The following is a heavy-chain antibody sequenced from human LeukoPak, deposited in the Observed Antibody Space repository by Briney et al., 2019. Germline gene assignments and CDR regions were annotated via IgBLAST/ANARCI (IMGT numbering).Heavy chain of an antibody. Sequence: SGPTLVKPTQTLTLTCTFSGFSLSTSGVGVGWIRQLPGKALEWLALIYWDDDKRYSPSLKSRLTITKDTSKNQVVLTMTNMDPVDTATYYCAHSGYYDSSGYFPDYWGQGTLVTVSS. D-gene: IGHD3-22*01. CDR3: AHSGYYDSSGYFPDY. V-gene: IGHV2-5*02. CDR1: GFSLSTSGVG. J-gene: IGHJ4*02. CDR2: IYWDDDK.